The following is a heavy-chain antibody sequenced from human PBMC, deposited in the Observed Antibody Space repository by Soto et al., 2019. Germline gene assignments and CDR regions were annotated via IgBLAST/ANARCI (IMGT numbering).Heavy chain of an antibody. D-gene: IGHD3-9*01. CDR1: GFIFSTYA. Sequence: PGGSLRLSCAASGFIFSTYAMHWVRQAPGKGLEWVAVISYDGSNKYYADSVKGRLTTSSDHSKNRLYLKMEGTSNEQTAIYYCAVTGSGSDVLTGQYFYYCHDVDVWGQGTTVTVSS. CDR3: AVTGSGSDVLTGQYFYYCHDVDV. J-gene: IGHJ6*02. CDR2: ISYDGSNK. V-gene: IGHV3-30-3*01.